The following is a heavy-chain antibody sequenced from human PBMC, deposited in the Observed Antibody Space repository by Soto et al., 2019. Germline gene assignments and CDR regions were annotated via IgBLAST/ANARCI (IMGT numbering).Heavy chain of an antibody. D-gene: IGHD3-9*01. Sequence: SETLSLTCTVSGCSISSSSYYWGWIRQPPGKGLEWIGSIYYSGSTYYNPSLKSRVTISVDTSKNQFSLKLSSVTAADTAVYYCARSYYDILTGYYTYYYYGMDVWGQGTTVT. V-gene: IGHV4-39*01. CDR1: GCSISSSSYY. CDR3: ARSYYDILTGYYTYYYYGMDV. CDR2: IYYSGST. J-gene: IGHJ6*02.